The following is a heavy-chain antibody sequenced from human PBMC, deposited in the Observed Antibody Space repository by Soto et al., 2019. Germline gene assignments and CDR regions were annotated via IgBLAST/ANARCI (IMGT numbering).Heavy chain of an antibody. CDR2: ISAYNYNT. J-gene: IGHJ4*02. V-gene: IGHV1-18*01. CDR3: ARHTGAFRLVLDY. Sequence: GASVKVSCKASGYTFHNYGVNWVRQAPGHGLEWMGRISAYNYNTHYAQNFEGRVTMTTDTSTSTAYMELRSLRSDDTAIYYCARHTGAFRLVLDYWGQGTQVTVSS. CDR1: GYTFHNYG. D-gene: IGHD3-16*01.